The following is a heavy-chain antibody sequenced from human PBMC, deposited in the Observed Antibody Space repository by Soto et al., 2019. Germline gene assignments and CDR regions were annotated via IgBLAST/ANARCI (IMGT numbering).Heavy chain of an antibody. CDR3: ARGLLQFLGEDF. CDR2: ISDDGSKK. J-gene: IGHJ4*02. CDR1: GFTLNKSS. D-gene: IGHD3-3*01. Sequence: HPWWSLRLSCSASGFTLNKSSMHWFRQAPGKGLEWVALISDDGSKKYYADSVKGRFTISRDNSNNTVYLQMDSLRPEDTALYYCARGLLQFLGEDFWGQGTLVTVSS. V-gene: IGHV3-30-3*01.